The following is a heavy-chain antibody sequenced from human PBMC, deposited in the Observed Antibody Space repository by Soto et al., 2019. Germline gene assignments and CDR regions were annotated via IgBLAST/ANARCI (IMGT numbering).Heavy chain of an antibody. Sequence: GGSLRLSCAASGFTFSSYWMHWVRQVPGKGPVWVSRIKNDGSGTYYADSVKGRLTMSRDNAKNTVYLQMNSLRAEDTAVYYCVRGDGNYYDAKGSLVRHWGQVTPVTGSS. V-gene: IGHV3-74*01. CDR2: IKNDGSGT. CDR1: GFTFSSYW. CDR3: VRGDGNYYDAKGSLVRH. D-gene: IGHD3-22*01. J-gene: IGHJ1*01.